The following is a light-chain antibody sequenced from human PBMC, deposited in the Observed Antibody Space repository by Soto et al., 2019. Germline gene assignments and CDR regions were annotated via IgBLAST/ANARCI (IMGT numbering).Light chain of an antibody. CDR1: SSNIGRNY. Sequence: QSVLTQPPLAAGTAGQRVTISCSGSSSNIGRNYGNWYQQVPGAAPKLLIYNNDQRPSGVTDRFSGSKSGTSASLAISGLQAEDEADYYCAAWDDSLKDVVFGGGTKLTVL. V-gene: IGLV1-44*01. CDR3: AAWDDSLKDVV. CDR2: NND. J-gene: IGLJ2*01.